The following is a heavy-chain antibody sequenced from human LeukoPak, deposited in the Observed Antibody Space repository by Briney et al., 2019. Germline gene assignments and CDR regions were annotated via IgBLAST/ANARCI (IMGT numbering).Heavy chain of an antibody. D-gene: IGHD3-10*01. CDR2: ISYDGSNK. CDR1: RFTFSSYA. V-gene: IGHV3-30*04. Sequence: GGSLRLSCAASRFTFSSYAMHWVRQAPGKGLEWVAVISYDGSNKYYADSVKGRFTISRDNAKISLYLQMNSLRAEDTSVYYCARDRAVRGVYPNYYYGMDVWGKGATVTVSS. J-gene: IGHJ6*04. CDR3: ARDRAVRGVYPNYYYGMDV.